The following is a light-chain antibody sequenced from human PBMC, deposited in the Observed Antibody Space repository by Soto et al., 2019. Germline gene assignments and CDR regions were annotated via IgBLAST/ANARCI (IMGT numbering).Light chain of an antibody. Sequence: EMVMTQSTPTLSVSPGATATFSCSASMSGSSNLSWYKQKPGQTPKLLIYVASTRATGIPARFSGSGSGTEFTLPISSLQSEDFAVYYCQQYNVWPFTFGGGTKVEIK. CDR1: MSGSSN. V-gene: IGKV3-15*01. CDR3: QQYNVWPFT. J-gene: IGKJ4*01. CDR2: VAS.